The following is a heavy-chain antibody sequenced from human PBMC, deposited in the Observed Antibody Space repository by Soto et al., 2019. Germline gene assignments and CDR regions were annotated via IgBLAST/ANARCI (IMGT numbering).Heavy chain of an antibody. CDR3: ERGVDGHTWSLY. V-gene: IGHV5-51*03. J-gene: IGHJ4*02. CDR1: GYSFTNYW. D-gene: IGHD3-3*01. CDR2: IYPGNSNT. Sequence: EVQLVQSGAEVKKPGESLKISCKGSGYSFTNYWIGWVRQMPGKGLEWMGIIYPGNSNTLYSPSFQGQVTISVDKSISTAFLQWSSLEASDTAMYYCERGVDGHTWSLYWGQGSLVTVSS.